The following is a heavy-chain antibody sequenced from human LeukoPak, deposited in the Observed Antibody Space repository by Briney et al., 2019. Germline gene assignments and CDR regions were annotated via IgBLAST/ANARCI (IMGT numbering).Heavy chain of an antibody. CDR1: GFTFISSE. J-gene: IGHJ4*02. CDR3: AREENNSGWYSMFDY. V-gene: IGHV3-48*03. CDR2: ISSSGSTI. D-gene: IGHD6-19*01. Sequence: GSLRLSCAASGFTFISSEMNWFRQAPGKGLVWFSYISSSGSTIYYADYVKGRFTISRDNAKNSLYPQMSSLRAEDTAIYYCAREENNSGWYSMFDYWAQGTLVTVSS.